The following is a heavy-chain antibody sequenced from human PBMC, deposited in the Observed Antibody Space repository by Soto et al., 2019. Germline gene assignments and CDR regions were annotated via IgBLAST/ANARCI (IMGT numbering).Heavy chain of an antibody. V-gene: IGHV1-69*13. J-gene: IGHJ4*02. CDR2: IIPIFGTA. Sequence: SLKVSCKASGGTFSSYAISWVRQAPGQGREWMGGIIPIFGTANYAQKFQGRVTITADESTSTAYMELSSLRSEDTAVYYCASEYVEMATIGTGFDYWGQGTLVTVSS. CDR3: ASEYVEMATIGTGFDY. D-gene: IGHD5-12*01. CDR1: GGTFSSYA.